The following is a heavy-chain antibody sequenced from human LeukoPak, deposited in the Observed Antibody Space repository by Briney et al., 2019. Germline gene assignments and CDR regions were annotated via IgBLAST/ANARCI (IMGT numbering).Heavy chain of an antibody. J-gene: IGHJ4*02. CDR1: GFTVSSNY. CDR2: IKSKADGGTT. Sequence: GGSLRLSCAASGFTVSSNYMSWFRQAPGKGLEWVGRIKSKADGGTTDYAAPVKGRFTISRDDSKNTLYLQMNSLKTEDTAVYYCTTLFLADTAMITGGQGTLVTVSS. CDR3: TTLFLADTAMIT. D-gene: IGHD5-18*01. V-gene: IGHV3-15*01.